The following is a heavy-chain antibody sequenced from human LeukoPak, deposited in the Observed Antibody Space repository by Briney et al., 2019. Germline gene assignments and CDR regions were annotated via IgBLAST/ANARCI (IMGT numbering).Heavy chain of an antibody. J-gene: IGHJ4*02. V-gene: IGHV4-39*01. CDR2: IYDSGNT. Sequence: SETLSLTCTVSGGSISSSSYYWGWIRQPPGEGLGWIGTIYDSGNTYYNPSLRGRVTISLDTPKSQFSLHLSSVTAADTAVYYCAKRSTKDSGFDFWGQGTLVTVSS. CDR3: AKRSTKDSGFDF. CDR1: GGSISSSSYY. D-gene: IGHD1-26*01.